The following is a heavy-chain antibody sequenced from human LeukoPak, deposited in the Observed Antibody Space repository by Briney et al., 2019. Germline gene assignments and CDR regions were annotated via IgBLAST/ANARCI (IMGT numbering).Heavy chain of an antibody. J-gene: IGHJ4*02. CDR3: ATSRYCSNGVCPFDY. CDR1: GYTFTSYD. CDR2: TSPNTGYI. D-gene: IGHD2-8*01. Sequence: ASVKVSCKTSGYTFTSYDMNWVRQAAGQGLEWMGWTSPNTGYIYYAREFQGRMTMATNTATRTVYMELSSLRSEDTAVYYCATSRYCSNGVCPFDYWGQGALVTVSS. V-gene: IGHV1-8*01.